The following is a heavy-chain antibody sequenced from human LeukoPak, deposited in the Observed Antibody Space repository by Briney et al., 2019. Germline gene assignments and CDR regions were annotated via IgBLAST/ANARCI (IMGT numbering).Heavy chain of an antibody. Sequence: ASVKVSCKASGYTFTSYYMHWVRQAPGQGLEWMGIINPSGGSTTYAQRFQGRVTMTRDTSTSTVYMELSSLRSEDTAAYYCARGGDDHAFDFWGQGTMVTVSS. D-gene: IGHD3-10*01. CDR1: GYTFTSYY. CDR3: ARGGDDHAFDF. J-gene: IGHJ3*01. CDR2: INPSGGST. V-gene: IGHV1-46*01.